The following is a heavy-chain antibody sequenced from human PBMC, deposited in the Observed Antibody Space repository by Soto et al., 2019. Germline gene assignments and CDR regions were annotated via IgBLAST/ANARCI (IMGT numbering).Heavy chain of an antibody. D-gene: IGHD2-15*01. J-gene: IGHJ5*02. Sequence: AASVKVSCKASGYTFTGYYMHWVRQAPGQGLEWMGWINPNSGGTNYAQKFQGRVTMTRDTSISTAYMELSRLRSDATAVYYCARDRGIVVVAHRGWFDPWGQGTLVTVSS. CDR1: GYTFTGYY. CDR3: ARDRGIVVVAHRGWFDP. CDR2: INPNSGGT. V-gene: IGHV1-2*02.